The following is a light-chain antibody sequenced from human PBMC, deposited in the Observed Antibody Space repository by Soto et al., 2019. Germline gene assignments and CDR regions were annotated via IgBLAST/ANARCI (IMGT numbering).Light chain of an antibody. J-gene: IGKJ4*01. V-gene: IGKV3-15*01. CDR3: QKYNEWPLT. Sequence: EIVMTQSPATLSVSPGERATLSCRASQSVFSNLAWYQQKPGQAPRLLIYGASTRATGIPARFSGSGSGTEFTLTISSLQSEDFAVYYCQKYNEWPLTFGGGTKVEIK. CDR2: GAS. CDR1: QSVFSN.